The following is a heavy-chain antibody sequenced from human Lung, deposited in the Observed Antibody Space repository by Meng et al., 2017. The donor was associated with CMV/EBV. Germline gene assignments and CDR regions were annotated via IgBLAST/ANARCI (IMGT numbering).Heavy chain of an antibody. CDR3: ARDRDWELFDY. J-gene: IGHJ4*02. CDR2: INTDANER. V-gene: IGHV3-74*03. CDR1: GFTFSDYN. Sequence: DVQLVESXXGLVQXGGSLRLSCAVSGFTFSDYNIHWVRQAPGKGLVWVSRINTDANERTYEDSVKGRFSITRDNAKNTVFLQMNSLRAEDTAIYYCARDRDWELFDYWGQGILGNVSS. D-gene: IGHD3-10*01.